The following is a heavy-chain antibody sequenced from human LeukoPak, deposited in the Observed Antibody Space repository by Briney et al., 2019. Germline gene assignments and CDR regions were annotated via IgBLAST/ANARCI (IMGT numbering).Heavy chain of an antibody. CDR3: AKASDYYGSGSYGDY. V-gene: IGHV3-23*01. CDR2: ISGSGGST. CDR1: GFTFSSYA. Sequence: GGSLRLSCAASGFTFSSYAMSWVRQAPGKGLEWVSAISGSGGSTYYADSVKGRFTISRDNSENTLYLQMNSLRAEDTAVYYCAKASDYYGSGSYGDYWGQGTLVTVSS. J-gene: IGHJ4*02. D-gene: IGHD3-10*01.